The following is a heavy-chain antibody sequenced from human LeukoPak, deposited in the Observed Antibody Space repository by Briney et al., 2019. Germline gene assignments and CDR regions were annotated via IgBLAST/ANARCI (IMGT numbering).Heavy chain of an antibody. CDR3: ARAQYSSSWSFDY. D-gene: IGHD6-6*01. CDR2: ICYSGST. Sequence: SETPSLTPAVSVGSISSSRYYWGWVRHPPGEGLEWIGSICYSGSTSYTLYVKSTVTISVDTSTNQLSLKLSSVTAADTDVYYYARAQYSSSWSFDYWGQGTLVTVSS. CDR1: VGSISSSRYY. V-gene: IGHV4-39*07. J-gene: IGHJ4*02.